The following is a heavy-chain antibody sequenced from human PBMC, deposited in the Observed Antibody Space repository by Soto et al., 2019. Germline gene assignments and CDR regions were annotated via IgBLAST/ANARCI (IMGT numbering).Heavy chain of an antibody. J-gene: IGHJ3*02. CDR3: AASYYDYIWGSYRLRAFDI. CDR2: IWYDGSNK. D-gene: IGHD3-16*02. Sequence: GRPIRLSCAVSGCTFSSHGMHWVRQTPGKGLEWVAVIWYDGSNKYYADSVKGRFTISRDNSKNTLYLQMNSLRAEDTAVYYWAASYYDYIWGSYRLRAFDIWGQGTMVTVSS. CDR1: GCTFSSHG. V-gene: IGHV3-33*01.